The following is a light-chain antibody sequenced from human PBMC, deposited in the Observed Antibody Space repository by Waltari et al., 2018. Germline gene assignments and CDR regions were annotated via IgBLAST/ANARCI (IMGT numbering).Light chain of an antibody. J-gene: IGKJ1*01. V-gene: IGKV3-20*01. CDR3: QHYVRLPVT. CDR1: QSVGRS. CDR2: GAS. Sequence: EIVLTQSPSTLSLSPGERATLSCRASQSVGRSLAWYQQKPGQAPRLLIYGASNRATGIPDRFSGSGSGTDFSLTISRLEPEDFSVYYCQHYVRLPVTFGQGTRVEIK.